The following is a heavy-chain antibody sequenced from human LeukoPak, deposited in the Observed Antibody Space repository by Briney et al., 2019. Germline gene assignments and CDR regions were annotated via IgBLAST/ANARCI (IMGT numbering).Heavy chain of an antibody. D-gene: IGHD4-17*01. CDR2: ISSRIG. V-gene: IGHV3-48*01. CDR3: ARDGGALGDYGVPSYFDY. Sequence: GGSLRLSCAASGFAFTTYSLNWVRQAPGKGLEWVSHISSRIGYYADSVKGRFTISRDNAKNSLYLQMNSLRAEDTAVYYCARDGGALGDYGVPSYFDYWGQGTLVTVSS. J-gene: IGHJ4*02. CDR1: GFAFTTYS.